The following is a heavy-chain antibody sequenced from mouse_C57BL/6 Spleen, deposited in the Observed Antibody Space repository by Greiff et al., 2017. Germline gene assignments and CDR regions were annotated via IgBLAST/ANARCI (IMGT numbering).Heavy chain of an antibody. CDR1: GYAFSSYW. D-gene: IGHD2-1*01. CDR3: ARSLWGNYEYFDV. Sequence: QVQLQQSGAELVKPGASVKISCKASGYAFSSYWMNWVKQRPGKGLEWIGQIYPGDGDTNYNGKFKGKATLTADKSSSTAYMQLSSLTSEDSAVYFCARSLWGNYEYFDVWGTGTTVTGSS. V-gene: IGHV1-80*01. J-gene: IGHJ1*03. CDR2: IYPGDGDT.